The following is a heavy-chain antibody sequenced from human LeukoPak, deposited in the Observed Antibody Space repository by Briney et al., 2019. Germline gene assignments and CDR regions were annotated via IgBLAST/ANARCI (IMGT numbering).Heavy chain of an antibody. CDR1: GFTFSSYS. CDR3: ARVPESSGWYGAAFRLYYFDY. Sequence: GGSLRLSCAASGFTFSSYSMNWVRQALGKGLEWVSSISSSSSYIYYADSVKGRFTISRDNAVNSLYLQMNSLRAEDTAVYYCARVPESSGWYGAAFRLYYFDYWGQGTLVTVSS. CDR2: ISSSSSYI. J-gene: IGHJ4*02. V-gene: IGHV3-21*01. D-gene: IGHD6-19*01.